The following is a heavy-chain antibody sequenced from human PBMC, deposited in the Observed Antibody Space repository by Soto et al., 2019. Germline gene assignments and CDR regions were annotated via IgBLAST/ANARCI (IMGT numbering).Heavy chain of an antibody. Sequence: QVQLVQSGAEVKKPGSSVKVSCKASGGTFSSYTITWVRQAPGQGLEWMGRIIPILGIANYAQKLQGRVTITADKSTGTAYIELSSLRSEDTAVYYCLNIPHYGGQGTLVTVAS. CDR3: LNIPHY. J-gene: IGHJ4*02. CDR1: GGTFSSYT. V-gene: IGHV1-69*02. CDR2: IIPILGIA.